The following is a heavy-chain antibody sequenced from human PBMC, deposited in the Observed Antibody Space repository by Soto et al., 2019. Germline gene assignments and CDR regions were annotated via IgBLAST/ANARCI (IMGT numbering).Heavy chain of an antibody. V-gene: IGHV3-21*01. CDR2: ISSSSSYI. Sequence: GGSLRLSCAASGFTFSSYSMNWVRQAPGKGLEWVSSISSSSSYIYYADSVKGRFTISRDNAKNSLYLQMNSLRAEDTAVYYCARDGDVVLMVYARYYYGMDVWGQGTTVTVSS. CDR3: ARDGDVVLMVYARYYYGMDV. D-gene: IGHD2-8*01. J-gene: IGHJ6*02. CDR1: GFTFSSYS.